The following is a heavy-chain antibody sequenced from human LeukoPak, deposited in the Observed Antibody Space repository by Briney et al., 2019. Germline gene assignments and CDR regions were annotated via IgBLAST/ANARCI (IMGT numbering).Heavy chain of an antibody. V-gene: IGHV4-59*01. CDR2: IYDSGST. Sequence: PSETLSLTCTVSGDSISNYYWTWIRQPPGKGLEWIGYIYDSGSTSYHPSLKSRVTISVDTSNKHFSLKLNSVTAADTAVYYCARGGYDILTGHWYFDLWGRGTLVTVSS. CDR3: ARGGYDILTGHWYFDL. D-gene: IGHD3-9*01. J-gene: IGHJ2*01. CDR1: GDSISNYY.